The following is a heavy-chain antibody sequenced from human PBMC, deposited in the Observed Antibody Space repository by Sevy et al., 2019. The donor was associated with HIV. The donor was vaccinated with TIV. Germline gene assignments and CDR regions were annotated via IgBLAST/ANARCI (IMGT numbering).Heavy chain of an antibody. CDR3: AITKDYYDNSGSPFDY. V-gene: IGHV1-24*01. CDR2: FDPEDGET. Sequence: ASMKVSCKVSGYTLTKLAMHWVRQAPGKGLEWMGTFDPEDGETIYAQKFQGRVTMTEDTSIDTAYMELSSLRSEDTAMFYCAITKDYYDNSGSPFDYWGQGTLVTVSS. J-gene: IGHJ4*02. CDR1: GYTLTKLA. D-gene: IGHD3-22*01.